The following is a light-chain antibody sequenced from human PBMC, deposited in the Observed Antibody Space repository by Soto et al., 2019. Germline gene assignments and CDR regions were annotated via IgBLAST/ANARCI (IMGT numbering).Light chain of an antibody. CDR2: DVS. Sequence: QSALTQPASVSGSPGQSITISCTGTSSDIGAYNYVSWYQQHPGKAPKLMIYDVSHRPSGVSNRFSGSKSGNTASLTISGLQAEDEADYYCSSYRDTRTLVFGGGTKVTVL. J-gene: IGLJ2*01. V-gene: IGLV2-14*03. CDR1: SSDIGAYNY. CDR3: SSYRDTRTLV.